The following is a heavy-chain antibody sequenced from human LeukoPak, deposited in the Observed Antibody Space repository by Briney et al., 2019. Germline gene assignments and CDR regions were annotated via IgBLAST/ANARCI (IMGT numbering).Heavy chain of an antibody. CDR2: INHSGST. CDR1: GGSFSGYY. Sequence: PSETLSLTCAVYGGSFSGYYWSWIRQPPGKGLEWIGEINHSGSTYYNPSLKSRVTISVDTSKNQFSLKLSSVTAADTAVYYCARVPVAGISNWFDPWGQGTLVTVSS. V-gene: IGHV4-34*01. J-gene: IGHJ5*02. D-gene: IGHD6-19*01. CDR3: ARVPVAGISNWFDP.